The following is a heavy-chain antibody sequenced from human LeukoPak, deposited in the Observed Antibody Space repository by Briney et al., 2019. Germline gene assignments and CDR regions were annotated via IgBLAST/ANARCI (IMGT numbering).Heavy chain of an antibody. CDR1: GFSFSSNW. Sequence: GGSLRLSCAAPGFSFSSNWMGWVRQAPGKGLEWVAHIKRDGSQKYYLDSVKGRFTISRDNAKNSLYLQMNSLRVEDTAIYYCARLGLEVGGPNWFDPWGQGTLVTVSS. CDR3: ARLGLEVGGPNWFDP. V-gene: IGHV3-7*01. J-gene: IGHJ5*02. CDR2: IKRDGSQK. D-gene: IGHD1-1*01.